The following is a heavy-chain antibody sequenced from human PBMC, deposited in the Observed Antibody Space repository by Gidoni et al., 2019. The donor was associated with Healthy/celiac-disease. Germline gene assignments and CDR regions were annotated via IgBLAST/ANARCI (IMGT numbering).Heavy chain of an antibody. J-gene: IGHJ6*03. CDR3: ARHPALLWFGEAYYYYYYMDV. CDR1: GGSISSSSYY. CDR2: IYYTGST. V-gene: IGHV4-39*01. Sequence: QLQLQESGPGLVKPSETLSLTCTVSGGSISSSSYYWRWVRQPPGKGLEWIGSIYYTGSTHYKPSLKSRVTISVDTANNQFSPKLSSVTAADTAVYYWARHPALLWFGEAYYYYYYMDVWGKGTTVTVSS. D-gene: IGHD3-10*01.